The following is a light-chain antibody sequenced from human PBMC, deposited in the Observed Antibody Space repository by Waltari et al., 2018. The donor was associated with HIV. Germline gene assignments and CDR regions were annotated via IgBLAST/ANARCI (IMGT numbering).Light chain of an antibody. CDR1: SLRSSY. CDR2: GKN. J-gene: IGLJ2*01. V-gene: IGLV3-19*01. Sequence: SSELTQDPAVSVALGQTVSITCHGDSLRSSYASWYQQKPGQAPLLVIYGKNNRPSGIPDRFSGSSSGNTASLTITGAQAEDEADYYCNSRDSSGNPRFGGGTKLTVL. CDR3: NSRDSSGNPR.